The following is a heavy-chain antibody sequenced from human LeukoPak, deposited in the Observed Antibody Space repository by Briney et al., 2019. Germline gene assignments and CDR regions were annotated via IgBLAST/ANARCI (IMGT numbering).Heavy chain of an antibody. CDR1: GGTFSSYA. CDR2: IIPILGIA. J-gene: IGHJ5*02. Sequence: SVKVSCKASGGTFSSYAISWVRQAPGQGLEWMGRIIPILGIANYAQKFQGRVTITADKSTSTAYMELSSLKSEDTAVYYCARGVDGGNSDWFDPWGQGTLVTVSS. V-gene: IGHV1-69*04. CDR3: ARGVDGGNSDWFDP. D-gene: IGHD2-21*02.